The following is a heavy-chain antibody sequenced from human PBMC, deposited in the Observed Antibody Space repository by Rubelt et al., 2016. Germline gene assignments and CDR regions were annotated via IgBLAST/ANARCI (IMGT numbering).Heavy chain of an antibody. D-gene: IGHD4-17*01. CDR1: GGSISSNC. CDR3: ARRSYGDFDY. CDR2: ISYSGTT. V-gene: IGHV4-59*08. Sequence: QVQLQESGPGLLKPSETLSLSCTVYGGSISSNCWSWIRQPPGKGLEWIGYISYSGTTNYNPSLKSPVTISVDTSKNQFYLTVSAVTASDTAVYHCARRSYGDFDYWGQGTLVTVSS. J-gene: IGHJ4*02.